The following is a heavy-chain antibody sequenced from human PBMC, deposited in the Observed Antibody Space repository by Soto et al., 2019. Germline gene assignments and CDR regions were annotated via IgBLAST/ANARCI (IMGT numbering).Heavy chain of an antibody. V-gene: IGHV3-64D*06. CDR2: ISTNGGST. D-gene: IGHD3-22*01. Sequence: PGGSLRLSCSASGFTFSIYAVHWVRQAPGKGLDYVSSISTNGGSTHYADSVKGRFTISRDNSKNTVYLQMSSLRAEDTAVYYCVKGEYYYDGSAYYPFDYWGQGTLVTVSS. CDR3: VKGEYYYDGSAYYPFDY. CDR1: GFTFSIYA. J-gene: IGHJ4*02.